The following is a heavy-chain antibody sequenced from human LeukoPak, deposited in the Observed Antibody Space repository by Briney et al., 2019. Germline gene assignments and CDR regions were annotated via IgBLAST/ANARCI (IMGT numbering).Heavy chain of an antibody. V-gene: IGHV3-21*01. Sequence: PGGSLRLSCEASGFTFNTYSMNWARQAPGKGLEWVSSIDSSGGYMFYADSVKGRFTISRDNSKNTLYLQMNSLRAEDTAVYYCARDISPITMRMYYFDYWGQGTLVTVSS. CDR3: ARDISPITMRMYYFDY. CDR2: IDSSGGYM. D-gene: IGHD3-22*01. J-gene: IGHJ4*02. CDR1: GFTFNTYS.